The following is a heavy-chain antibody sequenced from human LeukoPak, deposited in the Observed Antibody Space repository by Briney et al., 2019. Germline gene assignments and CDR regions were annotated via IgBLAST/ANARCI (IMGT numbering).Heavy chain of an antibody. D-gene: IGHD6-19*01. CDR3: ARGFSTGWYFDP. J-gene: IGHJ2*01. Sequence: PSQTLSLTCSVSGASVSSGGYYWSWIRRPAGKEMEWIGRINPSGDTNYNPSLKSRVTMSIQTSKNQLFLNLISVTAADTALYYCARGFSTGWYFDPWGRGTQVTVSS. CDR1: GASVSSGGYY. V-gene: IGHV4-61*02. CDR2: INPSGDT.